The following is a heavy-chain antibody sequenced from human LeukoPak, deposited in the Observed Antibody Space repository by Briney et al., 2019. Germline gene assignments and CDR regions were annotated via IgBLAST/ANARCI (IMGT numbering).Heavy chain of an antibody. J-gene: IGHJ4*02. CDR1: GYTFTSHD. Sequence: ASMKVTCKASGYTFTSHDINWVRQATGQGLEWMGWMNPNSGNTGYAQKFQGRVTITRNTSISTAYMELSSLRSEDTAVYYCARGSGGILSFGELKHLDYWGQGTLVTVSS. CDR2: MNPNSGNT. D-gene: IGHD3-10*01. V-gene: IGHV1-8*01. CDR3: ARGSGGILSFGELKHLDY.